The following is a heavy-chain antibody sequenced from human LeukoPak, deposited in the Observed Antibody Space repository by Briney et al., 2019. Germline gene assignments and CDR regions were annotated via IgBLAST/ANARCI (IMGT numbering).Heavy chain of an antibody. CDR1: GFTVSSNY. Sequence: GGSLRLSCAASGFTVSSNYMSWVRQAPGKGLEWVSVIYSGGSTYYADSVKGRFTISRDNSKNTLYLQMNSLRAEDTAVYYCARVLFNDAFDIWGQGTMVTVSS. J-gene: IGHJ3*02. CDR2: IYSGGST. V-gene: IGHV3-53*01. CDR3: ARVLFNDAFDI. D-gene: IGHD2-8*01.